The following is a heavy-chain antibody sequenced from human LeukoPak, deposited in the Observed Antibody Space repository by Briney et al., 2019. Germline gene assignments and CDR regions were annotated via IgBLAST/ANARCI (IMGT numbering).Heavy chain of an antibody. D-gene: IGHD6-13*01. Sequence: TGGSLRLPCAASGFTFSSYNMNWVRQAPGKGLEWVSYISSSSSTIYYADSVKGRFTISRDNAKNSLYLQMNSLRAEDTAVYYCARDGGYRSSWNRFDYWGQGTLVTVSS. CDR1: GFTFSSYN. V-gene: IGHV3-48*01. J-gene: IGHJ4*02. CDR3: ARDGGYRSSWNRFDY. CDR2: ISSSSSTI.